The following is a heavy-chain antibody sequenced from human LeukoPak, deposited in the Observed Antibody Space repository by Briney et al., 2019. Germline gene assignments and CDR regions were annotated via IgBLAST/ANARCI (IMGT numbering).Heavy chain of an antibody. Sequence: PWGSLRLSCAASVLTVSRNYMSWVRQAPGKGLEWVSVIYSGGSTYYADSVKGRFTISRDNSKNTLYLQMNSLRAEDTAVYYCARARNGGDFDYWGQGTLVTVSS. CDR3: ARARNGGDFDY. CDR1: VLTVSRNY. D-gene: IGHD3-16*01. CDR2: IYSGGST. V-gene: IGHV3-53*01. J-gene: IGHJ4*02.